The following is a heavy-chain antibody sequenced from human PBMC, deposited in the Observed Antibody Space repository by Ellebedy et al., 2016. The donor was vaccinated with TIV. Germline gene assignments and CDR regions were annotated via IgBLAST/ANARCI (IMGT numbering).Heavy chain of an antibody. CDR1: GFTVSTNY. CDR2: IWSGGDT. J-gene: IGHJ3*02. D-gene: IGHD3-10*01. V-gene: IGHV3-66*01. CDR3: ARVWPYYSNKGALTSPDAFDI. Sequence: GESLKISCAVSGFTVSTNYMSWVRQPPGKGLEWVSLIWSGGDTDYADTVKGRFTISSDNSKNTLDLQMNSLRAEDTAVYYCARVWPYYSNKGALTSPDAFDIWGQGTMVTVSS.